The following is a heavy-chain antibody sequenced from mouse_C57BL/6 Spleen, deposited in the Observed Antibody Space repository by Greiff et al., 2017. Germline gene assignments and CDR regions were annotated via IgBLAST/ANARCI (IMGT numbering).Heavy chain of an antibody. J-gene: IGHJ1*03. D-gene: IGHD1-1*01. CDR3: ARDANLRYWYFDV. CDR2: SRNKANDYTT. Sequence: EVKVVESGGGLVQSGRSLRLSCATSGFTFSDFYMEWVRQAPGKGLEWIAASRNKANDYTTEYSASVKGRFIVSRDTSQSILYLQMNALRAEDTAIYYCARDANLRYWYFDVWGTGTTVTVSS. V-gene: IGHV7-1*01. CDR1: GFTFSDFY.